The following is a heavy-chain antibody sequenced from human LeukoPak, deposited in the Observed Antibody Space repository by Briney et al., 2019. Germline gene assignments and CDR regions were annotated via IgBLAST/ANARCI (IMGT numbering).Heavy chain of an antibody. J-gene: IGHJ4*02. CDR2: IYHSGSA. V-gene: IGHV4-38-2*02. CDR3: ARGPPKGHDDSSDYYVPACFDY. Sequence: SETLSLTCTVYGGSFSDYYWGWIRQPPGKGLEWIGSMEWIGSIYHSGSAYYNPSLKSRVTISVDTSKNQFSLKLSSVTAADTAVYYCARGPPKGHDDSSDYYVPACFDYWGQGTLVTVSS. CDR1: GGSFSDYY. D-gene: IGHD3-22*01.